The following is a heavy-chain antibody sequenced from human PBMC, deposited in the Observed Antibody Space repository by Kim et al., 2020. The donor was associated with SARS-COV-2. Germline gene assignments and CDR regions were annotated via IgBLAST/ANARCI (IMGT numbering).Heavy chain of an antibody. CDR3: ARRRVWFGADDAFDI. D-gene: IGHD3-10*01. CDR1: GYSFTSYW. CDR2: IYPGDSHT. J-gene: IGHJ3*02. V-gene: IGHV5-51*01. Sequence: GESLKISCKGSGYSFTSYWIGWVRQMPGKGLEWMGIIYPGDSHTRYSPSFQGQVTISADKSISTAYLQWSSLKASDTAMYYCARRRVWFGADDAFDIWGQGTMVTVSS.